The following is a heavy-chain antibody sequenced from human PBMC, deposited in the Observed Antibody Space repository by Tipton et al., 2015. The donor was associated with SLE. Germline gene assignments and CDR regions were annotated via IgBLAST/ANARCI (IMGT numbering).Heavy chain of an antibody. D-gene: IGHD6-13*01. CDR1: GLSFSTYD. J-gene: IGHJ6*02. CDR2: VSTGGGVT. Sequence: GSLRLSCVASGLSFSTYDMNWVRQAPGKGLERVSTVSTGGGVTYYADSLRGRFAISRDNSKNTLYLQMNSLRAEDTAVYYCAGQLSYYYGMDVWGQGTTVTVSS. V-gene: IGHV3-23*01. CDR3: AGQLSYYYGMDV.